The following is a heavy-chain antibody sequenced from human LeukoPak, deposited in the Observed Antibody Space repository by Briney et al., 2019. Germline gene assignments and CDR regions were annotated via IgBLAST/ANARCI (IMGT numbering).Heavy chain of an antibody. CDR2: IYSGGST. CDR1: GFTVSSNY. J-gene: IGHJ3*02. Sequence: GGSLRLSCAASGFTVSSNYMSWVRQAPGKGLEWVSVIYSGGSTYYADSVKGRFTISRDNSKNTLYLQMNSLRAEDTAVYYCAKPIGAARNDAFDIWGQGTMVTVSS. D-gene: IGHD2-15*01. V-gene: IGHV3-53*01. CDR3: AKPIGAARNDAFDI.